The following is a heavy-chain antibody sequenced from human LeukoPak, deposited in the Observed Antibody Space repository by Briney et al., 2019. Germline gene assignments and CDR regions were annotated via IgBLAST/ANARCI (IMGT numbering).Heavy chain of an antibody. CDR2: ISANADYT. V-gene: IGHV3-23*01. J-gene: IGHJ4*02. D-gene: IGHD3-22*01. CDR1: GFTFDDYA. CDR3: AKDLGHYYDIEGDFDY. Sequence: GGSLRLSCAASGFTFDDYAMHWVRQAPGKGLEWVSTISANADYTYYADSVKGRFTISRDNSNNTVYLQMNSLSAEDTALYYCAKDLGHYYDIEGDFDYWGQGTLVTVSS.